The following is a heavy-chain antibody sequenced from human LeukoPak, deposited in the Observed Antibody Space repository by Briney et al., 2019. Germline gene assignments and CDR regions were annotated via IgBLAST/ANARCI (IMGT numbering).Heavy chain of an antibody. J-gene: IGHJ6*03. V-gene: IGHV4-39*07. CDR3: ARLRGYRAAAEAPYYYYYMDV. D-gene: IGHD6-13*01. CDR2: IYYSGST. Sequence: SETLSLTCTVSGGSISSSSYYWGWIRQPPGKGLEWIGSIYYSGSTYYNPSLKSRVTISVDTSKSQFSLKLSSVTAADTAVYYCARLRGYRAAAEAPYYYYYMDVWGKGTTVTVSS. CDR1: GGSISSSSYY.